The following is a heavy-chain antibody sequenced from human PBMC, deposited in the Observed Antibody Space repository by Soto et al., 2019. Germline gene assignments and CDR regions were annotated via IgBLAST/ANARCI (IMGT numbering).Heavy chain of an antibody. CDR1: GFTFSDYG. J-gene: IGHJ4*01. CDR3: ARVSKTWEDDY. CDR2: TSSGSDTI. Sequence: EVQLVESGGGLVQPGGSLRLSCSVSGFTFSDYGVNWVRQAPGKGLEWISYTSSGSDTIYYAESVQGRFTLSRDDAKNSLFLQMNNLRNEYTAVYYCARVSKTWEDDYWGHGTLVTVSS. V-gene: IGHV3-48*02. D-gene: IGHD1-26*01.